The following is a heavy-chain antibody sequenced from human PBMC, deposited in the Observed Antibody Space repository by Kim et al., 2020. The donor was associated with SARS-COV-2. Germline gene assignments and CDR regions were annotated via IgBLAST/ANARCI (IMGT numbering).Heavy chain of an antibody. CDR1: GGSISSGGYS. CDR2: IYHSGST. Sequence: SETLSLTCAVSGGSISSGGYSWSWIRQPPGKGLEWIGYIYHSGSTYYNPSLKSRVTISVDRSKNQFSLKLSSVTAADMAVYYCARSKEYYDFWRGVGWFDPWGQGTLVTVSS. CDR3: ARSKEYYDFWRGVGWFDP. V-gene: IGHV4-30-2*01. J-gene: IGHJ5*02. D-gene: IGHD3-3*01.